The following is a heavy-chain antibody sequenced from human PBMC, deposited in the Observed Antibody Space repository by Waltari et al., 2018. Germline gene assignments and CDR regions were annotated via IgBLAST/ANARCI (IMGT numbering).Heavy chain of an antibody. J-gene: IGHJ6*04. CDR1: GGSISSGGYY. V-gene: IGHV4-31*03. CDR2: IYYSGST. D-gene: IGHD2-2*01. Sequence: QVQLQESGPGLVKPSQTLSLTCTFSGGSISSGGYYWSWIRQHPGKGREWIGYIYYSGSTYYNPSLKSRVTISVDTSKNQFSLKLSSVTAADTAVYYCARVIVVVPAAKAVDVWGKGTTVTVSS. CDR3: ARVIVVVPAAKAVDV.